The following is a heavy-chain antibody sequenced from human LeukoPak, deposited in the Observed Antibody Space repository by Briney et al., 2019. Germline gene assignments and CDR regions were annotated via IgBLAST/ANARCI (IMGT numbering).Heavy chain of an antibody. CDR1: GFTFSSYA. V-gene: IGHV3-23*01. Sequence: GGSLRLSCAASGFTFSSYAMSWVRQAPGKGLEWVSAISGSGGSTYYADSAKGRFTISRDNSKNTLYLQMNSLRAEDTAVYYCAKGAWFGELSQIDYWGQGTLVTVSS. CDR2: ISGSGGST. J-gene: IGHJ4*02. D-gene: IGHD3-10*01. CDR3: AKGAWFGELSQIDY.